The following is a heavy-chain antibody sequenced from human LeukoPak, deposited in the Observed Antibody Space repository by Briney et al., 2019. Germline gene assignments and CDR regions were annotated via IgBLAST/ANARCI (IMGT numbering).Heavy chain of an antibody. V-gene: IGHV3-23*01. CDR3: ARGGGDIVVVVAAQPAYNWFDP. Sequence: GGSLRLSCAASGFTFSSYAMSWVRQAPGKGLEWVSAISGSGGSTYYADSVKGRFTISRDNSKNTLYLQMNSLRAEDTAVYYCARGGGDIVVVVAAQPAYNWFDPWGQGTLVTVSS. D-gene: IGHD2-15*01. J-gene: IGHJ5*02. CDR2: ISGSGGST. CDR1: GFTFSSYA.